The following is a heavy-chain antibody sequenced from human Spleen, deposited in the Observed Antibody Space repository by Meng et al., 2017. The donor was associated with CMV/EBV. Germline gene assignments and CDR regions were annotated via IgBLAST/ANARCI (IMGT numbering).Heavy chain of an antibody. D-gene: IGHD1-20*01. J-gene: IGHJ4*02. CDR3: ARGYNWNDFDY. V-gene: IGHV3-11*04. Sequence: GESLKISCTASRFTLSDYYMSWIRQAPGKGLEWISYISNSGTTIYYADSVKGRFTISRDNAKNSLYLQMNSLRAEDTAVYYCARGYNWNDFDYWGQGTLVTVSS. CDR2: ISNSGTTI. CDR1: RFTLSDYY.